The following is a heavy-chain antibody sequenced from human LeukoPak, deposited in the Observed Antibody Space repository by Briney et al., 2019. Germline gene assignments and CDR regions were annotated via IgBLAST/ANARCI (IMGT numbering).Heavy chain of an antibody. V-gene: IGHV4-38-2*01. CDR2: IYHSGST. D-gene: IGHD6-13*01. CDR3: ARQWSITGIAAAGMDSFFDY. CDR1: GYSISSGYY. J-gene: IGHJ4*02. Sequence: SETLSLTCAVSGYSISSGYYWGWLRQPPGKGLEWIGSIYHSGSTDYNPSLKSRVTISVDTSKNQFSLKLSSVTAADTAVYYCARQWSITGIAAAGMDSFFDYWGQGTLVTVSS.